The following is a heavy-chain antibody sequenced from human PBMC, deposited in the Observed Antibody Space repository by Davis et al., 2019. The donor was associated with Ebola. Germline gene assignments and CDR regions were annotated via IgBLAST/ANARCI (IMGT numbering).Heavy chain of an antibody. CDR3: ARACDYDFWSAFIHGYYYYGMDV. CDR1: GYTFTGYY. V-gene: IGHV1-2*02. Sequence: ASVKVSCKASGYTFTGYYMHWVRQAPGQGLEWMGWINPNSGGTNYAQKFQGRVTMTRDASISTAYMELSRLRSDDTAVYYCARACDYDFWSAFIHGYYYYGMDVWGQGTTVTVSS. CDR2: INPNSGGT. D-gene: IGHD3-3*01. J-gene: IGHJ6*02.